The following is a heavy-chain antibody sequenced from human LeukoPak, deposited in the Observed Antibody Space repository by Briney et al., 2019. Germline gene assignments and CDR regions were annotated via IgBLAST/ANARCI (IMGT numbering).Heavy chain of an antibody. CDR2: ISSSGSTI. J-gene: IGHJ4*02. V-gene: IGHV3-48*03. CDR1: GXTFSSYE. D-gene: IGHD1-1*01. Sequence: PGGSLRLSCAASGXTFSSYEMNWVRQAPGKGLEWVSYISSSGSTIYYAGSVKGRFTISRDNAKNSLYLQMNSLRAEDTAVYYCATLVNYWSFDYWGQGTLVTVSS. CDR3: ATLVNYWSFDY.